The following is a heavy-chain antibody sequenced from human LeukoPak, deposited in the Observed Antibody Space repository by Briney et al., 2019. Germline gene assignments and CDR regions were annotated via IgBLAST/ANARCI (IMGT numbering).Heavy chain of an antibody. CDR2: INPDGSQK. V-gene: IGHV3-7*01. CDR3: TTDNNYYYYYMDV. Sequence: GGSLRLSCAASGFTFSLYWMTWVRQSPGKGLEWVADINPDGSQKYSVDSVKGRFTISRDDSKNTLYLQMNSLKTEDTAVYYCTTDNNYYYYYMDVWGKGTTVTISS. CDR1: GFTFSLYW. J-gene: IGHJ6*03.